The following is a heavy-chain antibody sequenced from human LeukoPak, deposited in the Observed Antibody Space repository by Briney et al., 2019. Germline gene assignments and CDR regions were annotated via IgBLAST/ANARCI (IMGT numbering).Heavy chain of an antibody. J-gene: IGHJ4*02. V-gene: IGHV4-31*03. CDR3: ARFHTSGYYRHFDF. CDR2: IYYSGST. Sequence: SETLSLTCTVSGGSISTGGYYWSWIRQHPGKGLEWIAYIYYSGSTYYNPSLKSRVTISVDTSKNQFSLKLSSVTAADTAVYYCARFHTSGYYRHFDFWGQGTLVTVFS. D-gene: IGHD3-22*01. CDR1: GGSISTGGYY.